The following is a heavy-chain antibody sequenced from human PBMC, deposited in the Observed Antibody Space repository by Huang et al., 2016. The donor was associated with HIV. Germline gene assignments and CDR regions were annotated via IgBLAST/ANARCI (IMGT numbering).Heavy chain of an antibody. V-gene: IGHV3-23*01. CDR2: ITGRDSSS. J-gene: IGHJ4*02. D-gene: IGHD6-13*01. Sequence: EVQLLESGGGLVQPGGSLRLSCAASGFTFSSYAMSWVRQAPGKGLEWVSSITGRDSSSYYADSVKGRFTISRDNSKTTLYLQMNSLRAEDTAIYYCAKADSGAAAGSLVDYWGQGTLVTVSS. CDR3: AKADSGAAAGSLVDY. CDR1: GFTFSSYA.